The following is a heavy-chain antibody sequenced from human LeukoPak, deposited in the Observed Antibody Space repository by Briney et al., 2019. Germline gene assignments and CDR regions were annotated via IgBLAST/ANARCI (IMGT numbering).Heavy chain of an antibody. V-gene: IGHV3-33*01. CDR1: GFTFSSYG. CDR2: IWYDGSNK. CDR3: ARGGDYGDAFDI. J-gene: IGHJ3*02. D-gene: IGHD4-17*01. Sequence: GRSLRLSCAASGFTFSSYGMHWVRQAPGKGLEWVAVIWYDGSNKYYADSVKGRFTISRDNSKNTLHLQMNSLRAEDTAVYYCARGGDYGDAFDIWGQGTMVTVSS.